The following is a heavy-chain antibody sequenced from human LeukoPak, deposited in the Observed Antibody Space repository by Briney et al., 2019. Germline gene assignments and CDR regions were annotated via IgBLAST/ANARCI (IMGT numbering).Heavy chain of an antibody. CDR2: INPNSGGT. CDR3: ARSQPPLRCFDWLLPETDY. Sequence: PVASVKVSCKASGYTFTGYYMHWVRQAPGQGLEGMGGINPNSGGTNYAQKFQGRVTMTRDTSISTAYMELSRLRSDDTAVYYCARSQPPLRCFDWLLPETDYWGQGTLVTVSS. J-gene: IGHJ4*02. CDR1: GYTFTGYY. D-gene: IGHD3-9*01. V-gene: IGHV1-2*02.